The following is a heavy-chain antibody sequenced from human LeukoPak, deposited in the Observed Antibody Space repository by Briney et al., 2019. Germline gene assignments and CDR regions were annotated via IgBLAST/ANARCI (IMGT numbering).Heavy chain of an antibody. J-gene: IGHJ5*02. V-gene: IGHV1-18*01. Sequence: ASVKVSFTASGYTFTSYGISWVRQAPGQGLEWMGWISAYKGNSNYAQNFQGRLTMTTDTSTNTAKMELRNLRSDDTAVYYCARAPERLGWFDPWGQGTLVIVSS. CDR1: GYTFTSYG. CDR2: ISAYKGNS. D-gene: IGHD1-1*01. CDR3: ARAPERLGWFDP.